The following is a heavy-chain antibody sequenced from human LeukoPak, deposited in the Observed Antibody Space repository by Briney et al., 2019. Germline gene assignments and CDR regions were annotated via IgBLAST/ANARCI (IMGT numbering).Heavy chain of an antibody. D-gene: IGHD3-22*01. CDR3: ARDLYYDSSLEYFQH. V-gene: IGHV3-21*01. CDR1: GFTFSSYS. Sequence: GGSLRLSCAVSGFTFSSYSMNWVRQAPGKGLEWVSSISSSSSYIYYADSVKGRFTISRDNAKNSLYLQMNSLRAEDTAVYYCARDLYYDSSLEYFQHWGQGTLVTVSS. J-gene: IGHJ1*01. CDR2: ISSSSSYI.